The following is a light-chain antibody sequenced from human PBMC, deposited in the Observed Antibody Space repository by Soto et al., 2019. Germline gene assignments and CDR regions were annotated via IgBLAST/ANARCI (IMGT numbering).Light chain of an antibody. CDR3: ISYTTTNTYV. Sequence: ALTQTASVSGSPGQSITISCTGTSIDVGGYNFVSWYQQHPGKAPKVVIYEVSNRPSGISSRFSGSKSGNTASLTISGLQAEDEADYYCISYTTTNTYVXGTGTKVT. V-gene: IGLV2-14*01. CDR1: SIDVGGYNF. CDR2: EVS. J-gene: IGLJ1*01.